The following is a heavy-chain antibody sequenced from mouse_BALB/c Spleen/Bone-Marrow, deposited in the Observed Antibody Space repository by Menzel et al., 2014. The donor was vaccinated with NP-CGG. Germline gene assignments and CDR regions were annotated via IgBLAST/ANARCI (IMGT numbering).Heavy chain of an antibody. CDR2: IAPESGST. J-gene: IGHJ2*01. CDR1: GYTFTSYW. V-gene: IGHV1S41*01. Sequence: DLVKPGASVKLSCKASGYTFTSYWINWIKQRPGQGLEWIGRIAPESGSTYYNEMFKGKAILTVDTSSSTACIQLSSLSSEDSAVYFCAYYRYDVNYWGQGTTLTVSS. D-gene: IGHD2-14*01. CDR3: AYYRYDVNY.